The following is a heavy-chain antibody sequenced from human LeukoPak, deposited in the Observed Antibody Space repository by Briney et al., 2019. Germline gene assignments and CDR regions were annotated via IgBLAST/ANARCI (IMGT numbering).Heavy chain of an antibody. D-gene: IGHD3-22*01. V-gene: IGHV3-15*01. CDR1: GFTFSNAW. CDR3: TTITMIVVVNHY. CDR2: IKSKTDGGTT. Sequence: GGSLRLSCAASGFTFSNAWMSWVRQAPGKGLEWVGRIKSKTDGGTTDYAAPVKGRFAISRDDSKNTLYLQMNSLKTEDTAVYYCTTITMIVVVNHYWGQGTLVTVSS. J-gene: IGHJ4*02.